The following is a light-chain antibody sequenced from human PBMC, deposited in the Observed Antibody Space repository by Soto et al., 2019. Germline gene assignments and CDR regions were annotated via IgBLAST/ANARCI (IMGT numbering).Light chain of an antibody. CDR2: GAS. CDR1: RSVSSK. Sequence: EVVMTQSPGTLSMSPGDRATLSCRASRSVSSKLAWYQQKSGQAPRLLIYGASSRANGIPDRFSGSGSGTDFTLTISRLEPEDFAVYYCQQYGNLRTFGQGTKVEFK. J-gene: IGKJ1*01. CDR3: QQYGNLRT. V-gene: IGKV3-20*01.